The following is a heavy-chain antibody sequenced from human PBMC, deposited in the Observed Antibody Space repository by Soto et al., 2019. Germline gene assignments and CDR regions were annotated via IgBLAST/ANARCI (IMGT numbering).Heavy chain of an antibody. D-gene: IGHD6-13*01. V-gene: IGHV3-33*01. CDR3: ARGYSSSYYFDY. Sequence: QVQLVESGGGVVRPGRSLRLSCAASGFTFSSYGMHWVRQTPGKGLEWVAVIWYDGSNKDYADSVKGRFTISRDNSKNTLYLQMNSLRAEDTAVYYCARGYSSSYYFDYWGQGTLVTVSS. CDR2: IWYDGSNK. J-gene: IGHJ4*02. CDR1: GFTFSSYG.